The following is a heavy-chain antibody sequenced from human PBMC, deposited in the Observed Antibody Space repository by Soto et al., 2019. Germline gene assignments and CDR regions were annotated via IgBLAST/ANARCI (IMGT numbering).Heavy chain of an antibody. D-gene: IGHD2-15*01. CDR3: AKDEGGGLDP. Sequence: PGGSLRLSCAASGFTFDDYTMHWVRQAPGKGLEWVSLISWDGGSTYYADSVKGRFTISRDNSKNSLYLQMNSLRTEDTALYYCAKDEGGGLDPWGQGTLVTVSS. CDR2: ISWDGGST. CDR1: GFTFDDYT. J-gene: IGHJ5*02. V-gene: IGHV3-43*01.